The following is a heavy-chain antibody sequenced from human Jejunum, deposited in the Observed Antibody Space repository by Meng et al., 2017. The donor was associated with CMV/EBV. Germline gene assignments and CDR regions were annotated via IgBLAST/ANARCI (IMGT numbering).Heavy chain of an antibody. D-gene: IGHD1-26*01. CDR2: IYFSGST. CDR1: GGSISSSSHY. V-gene: IGHV4-39*01. J-gene: IGHJ4*02. Sequence: SGGSISSSSHYWVWMRQPPGKGLEWIGNIYFSGSTHYEPSLESRVTISVDTSKNQFSLRLTSVTAADTAVYYCARQIWEPKVADSWGRGTLVTVSS. CDR3: ARQIWEPKVADS.